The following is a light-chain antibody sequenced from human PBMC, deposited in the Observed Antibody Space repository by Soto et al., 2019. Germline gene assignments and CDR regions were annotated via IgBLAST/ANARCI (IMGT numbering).Light chain of an antibody. CDR2: EVS. CDR3: CSYAGSSTQV. J-gene: IGLJ1*01. Sequence: ALTQPASVSGSPGQSITISCTGTSSDVGSYNLVSWYQQHPGKAPKLMIYEVSKRPSGVSNRFSGSKSGNTASLTISGLQAEDEADYYCCSYAGSSTQVFGTGTKVTVL. V-gene: IGLV2-23*02. CDR1: SSDVGSYNL.